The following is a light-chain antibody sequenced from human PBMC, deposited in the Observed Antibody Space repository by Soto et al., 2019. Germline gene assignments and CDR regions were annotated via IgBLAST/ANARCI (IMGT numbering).Light chain of an antibody. CDR1: RSVLYSSNNKNY. V-gene: IGKV4-1*01. CDR2: WAS. J-gene: IGKJ1*01. Sequence: DIVMTQSPDSLAVSLGERASINCKSSRSVLYSSNNKNYLAWYQQKAGQSPKLLIYWASTRESGVPDRFSGSGSGTDFTLTISSLQAEDVAVYYCQHYYNYPPAFGQGTKVGI. CDR3: QHYYNYPPA.